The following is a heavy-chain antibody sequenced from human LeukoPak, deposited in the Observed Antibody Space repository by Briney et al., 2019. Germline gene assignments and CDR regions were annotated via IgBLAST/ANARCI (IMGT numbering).Heavy chain of an antibody. J-gene: IGHJ4*02. CDR3: VREIWWRFDY. D-gene: IGHD5-12*01. CDR2: IKPDESEK. Sequence: PGGSLRLSCSASGFNFINHYMSWVRQAPGKGLECVAKIKPDESEKYYVDSVKGRLTISRDNSKNSLFLHLNSLRAEDTAVYYCVREIWWRFDYWGQGSLVTVSS. CDR1: GFNFINHY. V-gene: IGHV3-7*01.